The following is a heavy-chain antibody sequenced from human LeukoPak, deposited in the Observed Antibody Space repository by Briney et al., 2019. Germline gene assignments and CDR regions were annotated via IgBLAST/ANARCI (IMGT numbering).Heavy chain of an antibody. CDR3: ARDSQAGPLNQYFDRIGDYFLPGCIDR. CDR1: RFTLSDHY. D-gene: IGHD3-22*01. CDR2: ISRSGSAI. J-gene: IGHJ5*02. V-gene: IGHV3-11*04. Sequence: PGGSLRLSCIGSRFTLSDHYMSWIRQAPGKGLEWVSYISRSGSAIFYADSVKGRFTISRDNAKNSLYLQMNNLRAEDTAVYYCARDSQAGPLNQYFDRIGDYFLPGCIDRWRQGTLVTVSS.